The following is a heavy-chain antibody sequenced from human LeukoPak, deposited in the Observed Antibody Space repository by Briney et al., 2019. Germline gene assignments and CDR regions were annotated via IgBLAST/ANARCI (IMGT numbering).Heavy chain of an antibody. CDR1: GGSFSGYY. CDR2: VNHSGST. J-gene: IGHJ4*02. CDR3: ASQWLVRDYYFDY. Sequence: PSETLSLTCAVYGGSFSGYYWSWIRQPPGKGLEWIGEVNHSGSTNYNPSLKSRVTISVDTSKNQFSLKLSSVTAADTAVYYCASQWLVRDYYFDYWGQGTLVTVSS. D-gene: IGHD6-19*01. V-gene: IGHV4-34*01.